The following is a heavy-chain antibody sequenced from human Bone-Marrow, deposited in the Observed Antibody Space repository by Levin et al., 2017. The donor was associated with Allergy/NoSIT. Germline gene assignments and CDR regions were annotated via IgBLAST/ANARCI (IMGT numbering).Heavy chain of an antibody. J-gene: IGHJ4*02. V-gene: IGHV3-48*02. D-gene: IGHD2-2*01. CDR3: ARPDCSGTSCYYFSDS. CDR2: ISRSSSTI. CDR1: GFTFSRYS. Sequence: SCAASGFTFSRYSMNWVRQAPGRGLEWVSYISRSSSTISYADSVKGRFTISRDNAKNSLYLQMNSLRDEDTAVYYCARPDCSGTSCYYFSDSWGQGTLVTVSS.